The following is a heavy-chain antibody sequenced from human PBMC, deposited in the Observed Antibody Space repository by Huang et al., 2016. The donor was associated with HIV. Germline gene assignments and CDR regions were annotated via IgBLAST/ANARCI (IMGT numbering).Heavy chain of an antibody. CDR1: GDSISRGGYL. CDR2: ISYSGAT. Sequence: QVQLQESGPGPVKPSQTLSLTCTVSGDSISRGGYLWSWIRQAPGKGLEWIGSISYSGATSDSPSLRGRVTMSVGASKSQFSLGLTSVTAEDTAVYYCARDRITQCNGGRCYSDWSDPWGQGTLVIVSS. D-gene: IGHD2-15*01. J-gene: IGHJ5*02. CDR3: ARDRITQCNGGRCYSDWSDP. V-gene: IGHV4-30-4*08.